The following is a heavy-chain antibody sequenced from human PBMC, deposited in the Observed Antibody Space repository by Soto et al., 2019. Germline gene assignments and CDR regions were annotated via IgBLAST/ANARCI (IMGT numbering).Heavy chain of an antibody. V-gene: IGHV4-30-2*01. J-gene: IGHJ5*02. D-gene: IGHD2-15*01. CDR1: GGSISSGGYS. Sequence: QLQLQESGSGLVKPSQTLSLTCAVSGGSISSGGYSWSWIRQPPGKGLEWIGYIYHSGSTYYNPSLKRRGTLSVDRSNNQFARKLSSVTAADTSVYYCARTDRTPGYNWFDPWGQGTLVTVSS. CDR3: ARTDRTPGYNWFDP. CDR2: IYHSGST.